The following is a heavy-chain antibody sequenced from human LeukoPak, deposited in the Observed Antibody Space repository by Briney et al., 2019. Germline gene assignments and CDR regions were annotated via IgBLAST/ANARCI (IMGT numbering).Heavy chain of an antibody. D-gene: IGHD3-22*01. J-gene: IGHJ4*02. V-gene: IGHV3-74*01. CDR1: GFTLSNYW. Sequence: GGSLRLSCAASGFTLSNYWMHWVRHAPGKGLVWVSRINSDGSSTIYADSVKGRLTISRDNAKNTLYLQMNSLRAEDTAVYYCARGARYYPVDYWGQGTLVTVSS. CDR3: ARGARYYPVDY. CDR2: INSDGSST.